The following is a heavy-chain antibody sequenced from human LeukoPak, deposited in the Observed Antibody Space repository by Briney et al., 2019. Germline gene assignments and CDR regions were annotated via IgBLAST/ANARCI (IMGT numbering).Heavy chain of an antibody. Sequence: GRSLRLSCAASGFTFSSYGMHWVRQAPGKGLEWVSAISGSGGSTYYADSVKGRFTISRDNSKNTLYLQMNSLRAEDTAVYYCAKGEQWLAYYYYGMDVWGQGTTVTVSS. D-gene: IGHD6-19*01. CDR3: AKGEQWLAYYYYGMDV. CDR1: GFTFSSYG. J-gene: IGHJ6*02. V-gene: IGHV3-23*01. CDR2: ISGSGGST.